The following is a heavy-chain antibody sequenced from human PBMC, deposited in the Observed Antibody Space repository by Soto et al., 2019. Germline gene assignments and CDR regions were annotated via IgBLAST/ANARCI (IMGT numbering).Heavy chain of an antibody. CDR2: ISISGTTI. V-gene: IGHV3-48*03. J-gene: IGHJ4*02. CDR3: AREDDSGGYRFGL. Sequence: QPGGSLRLSCAASGFILSTYEMIWVRQAPGKGLEWISYISISGTTIYYADSVKGRFTISRDNAKNSLYLQMNSLWDEDTAVYYCAREDDSGGYRFGLWGQGTLVTVSS. CDR1: GFILSTYE. D-gene: IGHD3-22*01.